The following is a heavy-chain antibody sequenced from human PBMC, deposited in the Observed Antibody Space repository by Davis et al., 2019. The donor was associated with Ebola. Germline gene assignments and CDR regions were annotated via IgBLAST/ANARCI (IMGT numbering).Heavy chain of an antibody. D-gene: IGHD2-2*02. CDR2: ISRSSSST. Sequence: GGSLRLSCAASGFTFSSYRMNWVRQAPGKGLEWVSSISRSSSSTYYADSVKGRFTISRDNAKNSLYLQMNSLRAEDTAVYYCAREACSSISCYTYYFDYWGQGTLVTVSS. J-gene: IGHJ4*02. CDR1: GFTFSSYR. CDR3: AREACSSISCYTYYFDY. V-gene: IGHV3-21*01.